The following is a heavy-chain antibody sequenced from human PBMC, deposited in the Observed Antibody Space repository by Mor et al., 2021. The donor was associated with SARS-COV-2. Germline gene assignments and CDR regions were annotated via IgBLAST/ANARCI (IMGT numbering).Heavy chain of an antibody. J-gene: IGHJ5*02. CDR2: IWYDGNKK. Sequence: YGMHWVRQAPGKGLEWVAVIWYDGNKKYYADSVRGQFTISRDNSKNTLSLQMNSLRAEDTAVYYCAREGTEYYYQSNWFDPWGQ. D-gene: IGHD3-10*01. CDR3: AREGTEYYYQSNWFDP. CDR1: YG. V-gene: IGHV3-33*01.